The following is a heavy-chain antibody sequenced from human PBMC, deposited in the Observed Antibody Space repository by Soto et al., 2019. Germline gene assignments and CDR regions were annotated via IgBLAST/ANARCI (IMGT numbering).Heavy chain of an antibody. V-gene: IGHV3-48*01. CDR3: ARSRAQRWEEVDC. J-gene: IGHJ4*02. D-gene: IGHD1-26*01. Sequence: GGSLRLSCAASGFTFSNYNMNWVRQAPGKGPEWVSYINAGSSNIIYADSVRGRFTISRDNAKNSLYLQMNSLRVEDTAVYYCARSRAQRWEEVDCWGQGTLVTVSS. CDR2: INAGSSNI. CDR1: GFTFSNYN.